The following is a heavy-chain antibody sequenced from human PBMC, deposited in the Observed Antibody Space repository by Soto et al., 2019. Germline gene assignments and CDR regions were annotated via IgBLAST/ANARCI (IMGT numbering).Heavy chain of an antibody. CDR1: GFIFSSYS. J-gene: IGHJ4*02. CDR3: XXXXXYGGFDSSPFYSDS. Sequence: EVVLVESGGGLVQPGGSLRLSCAASGFIFSSYSMIWVRQAPGKGLEWVSYISSSSNSIYYADSVKGRLTISRDNAKXXXXXXXXXXXXXXXXXXXXXXXXXYGGFDSSPFYSDSWGQGTRVTVSS. CDR2: ISSSSNSI. D-gene: IGHD5-12*01. V-gene: IGHV3-48*04.